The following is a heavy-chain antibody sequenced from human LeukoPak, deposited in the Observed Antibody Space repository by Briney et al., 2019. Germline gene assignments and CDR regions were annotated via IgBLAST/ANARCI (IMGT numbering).Heavy chain of an antibody. CDR3: AKDPWAGSSSWFNWFDP. J-gene: IGHJ5*02. V-gene: IGHV3-23*01. D-gene: IGHD6-13*01. CDR1: GFTFSSYA. CDR2: ISGSGGST. Sequence: PGGSLRLSCAASGFTFSSYAMSWVRQAPGKGLEWVSAISGSGGSTYYADSVKGRFTISRDNSKNTLYLQMNSLRAEDTAVYYCAKDPWAGSSSWFNWFDPWGQGTLVTVSS.